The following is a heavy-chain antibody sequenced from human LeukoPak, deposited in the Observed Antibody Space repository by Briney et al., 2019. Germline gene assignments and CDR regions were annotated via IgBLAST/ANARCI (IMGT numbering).Heavy chain of an antibody. CDR1: GVSSYY. V-gene: IGHV4-39*01. Sequence: SETLSLTCSVSGVSSYYWGWIRQPPGKGLEWIGSVYTSEYTYYSSALKGRVNISVDTPNKQFSLKLNSVTVADTAVYYCARHRPILADFDYWGQGILVIVSS. CDR2: VYTSEYT. CDR3: ARHRPILADFDY. J-gene: IGHJ4*02.